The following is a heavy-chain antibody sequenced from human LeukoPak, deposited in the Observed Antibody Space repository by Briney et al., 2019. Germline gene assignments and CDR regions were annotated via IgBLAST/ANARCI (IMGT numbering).Heavy chain of an antibody. Sequence: PGGSLRLSCEASGFSFSSYNMHWVRQAPGKGLEWVAVISYDGSNKYYADSVKGRFTISRDNSRNTLFLQMNSLRPEDTAVYYCAKPALGTIFGVVPDYWGQGALVTVSS. D-gene: IGHD3-3*01. CDR3: AKPALGTIFGVVPDY. V-gene: IGHV3-30*18. CDR1: GFSFSSYN. CDR2: ISYDGSNK. J-gene: IGHJ4*02.